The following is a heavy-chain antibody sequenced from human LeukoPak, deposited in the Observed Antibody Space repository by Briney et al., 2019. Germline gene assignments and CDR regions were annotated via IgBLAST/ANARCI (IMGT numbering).Heavy chain of an antibody. D-gene: IGHD3-16*01. CDR2: VTHDGKNQ. J-gene: IGHJ4*02. V-gene: IGHV3-30*09. CDR3: VRDDYVWGTHAEEY. CDR1: GFTFSSYA. Sequence: GGSLRLSCAVSGFTFSSYAMHWVRQAPGKGLEWVTVVTHDGKNQYYSDSVKGRFVISRDNSKNMLFLEMNSLGPEDTALYYCVRDDYVWGTHAEEYWGQGTLVTVSS.